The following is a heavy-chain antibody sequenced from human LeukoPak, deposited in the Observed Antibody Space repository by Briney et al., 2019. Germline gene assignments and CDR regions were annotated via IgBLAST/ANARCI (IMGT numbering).Heavy chain of an antibody. CDR2: INWNGGST. D-gene: IGHD3-3*01. V-gene: IGHV3-20*01. Sequence: RPGGSLRLSCAASGFTFDDYGMSWVRQVPGKGLEWVSGINWNGGSTGYADSVKGRFTISRDNAKNSLYLQMNSLRAEDTALYQCARSSGDFWSGYYINVFDMWGQGTMVTVSS. J-gene: IGHJ3*02. CDR1: GFTFDDYG. CDR3: ARSSGDFWSGYYINVFDM.